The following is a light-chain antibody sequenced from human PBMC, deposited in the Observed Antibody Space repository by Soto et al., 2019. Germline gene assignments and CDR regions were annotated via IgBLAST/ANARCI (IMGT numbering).Light chain of an antibody. Sequence: EIVLTQSPATLSLSPGERATLSCRASQSVSSYLAWYQQKPGQAPRLLIYDASNRATGIPARFSGSGSGTDFTLTISSLEPEDFAVSYCQQRSNWPLTFGGGTKWIS. V-gene: IGKV3-11*01. CDR3: QQRSNWPLT. J-gene: IGKJ4*01. CDR2: DAS. CDR1: QSVSSY.